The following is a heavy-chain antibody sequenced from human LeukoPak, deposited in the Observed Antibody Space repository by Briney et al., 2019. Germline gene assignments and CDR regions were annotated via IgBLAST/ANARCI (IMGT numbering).Heavy chain of an antibody. D-gene: IGHD3-3*01. CDR1: GYTFTGYY. J-gene: IGHJ6*02. Sequence: GASVTVSCKASGYTFTGYYMHWVRQAPGQGLEWMGWINPNSGGTNYAQKFQGRVTMTRDTSISTAYMELSRLRSDDTAVYYCAREGRITIFGVVIPADYYGMDVWGQGTTVTVSS. V-gene: IGHV1-2*02. CDR2: INPNSGGT. CDR3: AREGRITIFGVVIPADYYGMDV.